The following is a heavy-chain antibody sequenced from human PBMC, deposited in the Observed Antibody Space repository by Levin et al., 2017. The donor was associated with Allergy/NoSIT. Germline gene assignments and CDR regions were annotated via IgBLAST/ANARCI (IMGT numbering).Heavy chain of an antibody. J-gene: IGHJ4*02. CDR2: ISSSSSYT. CDR3: ARALSYCGRDGAADY. CDR1: GFTFGDYY. V-gene: IGHV3-11*05. Sequence: GGSLRLSCAASGFTFGDYYMNWIRQAPGKGLEWVSYISSSSSYTDYADSVKGRFTISRDNAKNSLYLQINSLRAEDTAVYYCARALSYCGRDGAADYWGQGTLVTVSS. D-gene: IGHD2-21*02.